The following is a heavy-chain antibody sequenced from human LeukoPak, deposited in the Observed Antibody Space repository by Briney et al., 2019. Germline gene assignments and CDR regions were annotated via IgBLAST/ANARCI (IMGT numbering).Heavy chain of an antibody. CDR3: ASLGEYYDILTGYYTVFDY. CDR2: INSAGTSK. D-gene: IGHD3-9*01. V-gene: IGHV3-21*01. J-gene: IGHJ4*02. Sequence: GGSLRLSCAASGFTFSTYAINWVRQAPGKGLEWVSSINSAGTSKKYADSLKGRFTISRDNAKNTLYLQMNSLRAEDTAVYYCASLGEYYDILTGYYTVFDYWGQGTLVTVSS. CDR1: GFTFSTYA.